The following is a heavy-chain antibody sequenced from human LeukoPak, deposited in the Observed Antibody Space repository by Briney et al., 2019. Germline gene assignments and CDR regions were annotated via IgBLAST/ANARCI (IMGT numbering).Heavy chain of an antibody. V-gene: IGHV3-20*04. CDR2: INWNGGST. CDR3: ARAFYYYDSSGYLTTFDY. D-gene: IGHD3-22*01. J-gene: IGHJ4*02. CDR1: GFTFDDYG. Sequence: RPGGSLRLSRAASGFTFDDYGVSWVRQAPGKGLEWVSGINWNGGSTGYADSVKGRFTISRDNAKNSLYLQMNSLRAEDTALYYCARAFYYYDSSGYLTTFDYWGQGTLVTVSS.